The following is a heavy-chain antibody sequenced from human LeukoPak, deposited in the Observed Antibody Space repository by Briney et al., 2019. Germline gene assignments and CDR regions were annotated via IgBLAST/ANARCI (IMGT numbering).Heavy chain of an antibody. D-gene: IGHD3-10*01. CDR1: GGSFSGYY. CDR3: AMTLYYYGSGSDY. V-gene: IGHV4-34*01. J-gene: IGHJ4*02. CDR2: INHSGST. Sequence: PSETLSLTCAVYGGSFSGYYWSWIRQPPGKGLEWIGEINHSGSTNYNPSLKSRVTISVDTSKNQFSLKLSSVTAADTAVYYCAMTLYYYGSGSDYWGQGTLVTVSS.